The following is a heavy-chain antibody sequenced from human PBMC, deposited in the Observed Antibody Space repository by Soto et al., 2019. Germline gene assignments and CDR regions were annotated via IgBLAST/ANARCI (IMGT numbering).Heavy chain of an antibody. Sequence: GASVKGSCKASGYTFAAFDINWVRQAPGQGLEWMGWVNPDSGNTGYAQSFQGRVTMARNTSISTAYMELSSLRSEDTAVYYCALLAQGTHGMAVWGQGTTVTLSS. CDR2: VNPDSGNT. CDR3: ALLAQGTHGMAV. V-gene: IGHV1-8*01. J-gene: IGHJ6*02. CDR1: GYTFAAFD. D-gene: IGHD1-1*01.